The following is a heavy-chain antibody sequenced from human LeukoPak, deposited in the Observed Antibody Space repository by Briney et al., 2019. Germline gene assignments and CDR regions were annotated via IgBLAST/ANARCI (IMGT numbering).Heavy chain of an antibody. Sequence: GGSLRLSCAVSGFGFSDYWMSWVRQAPGKGLEWVANIKRDGSEKYYVGSVKGRFTISRDNAKNSLYLQMDSLRAEDTAVYYCARDKIMGPSKFGYWGQGTLVTVSS. CDR2: IKRDGSEK. D-gene: IGHD1-26*01. V-gene: IGHV3-7*01. CDR3: ARDKIMGPSKFGY. CDR1: GFGFSDYW. J-gene: IGHJ4*02.